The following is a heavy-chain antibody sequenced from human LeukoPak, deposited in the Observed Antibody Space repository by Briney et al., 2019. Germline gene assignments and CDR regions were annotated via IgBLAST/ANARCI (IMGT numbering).Heavy chain of an antibody. J-gene: IGHJ3*02. Sequence: SETLSLTCTVSGGSISSGGYYWSWIRQHPGKGLEWIGYIYYSGSTYYNPSLKSRVTISVDTSKNQFSLKLSSVTAADTAVYYCARADTMDDAFDIWGQGTMVTASS. CDR3: ARADTMDDAFDI. D-gene: IGHD3-10*01. V-gene: IGHV4-31*03. CDR1: GGSISSGGYY. CDR2: IYYSGST.